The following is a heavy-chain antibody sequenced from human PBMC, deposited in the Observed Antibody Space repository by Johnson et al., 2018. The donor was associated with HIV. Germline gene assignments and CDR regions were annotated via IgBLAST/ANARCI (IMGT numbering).Heavy chain of an antibody. V-gene: IGHV3-9*01. Sequence: SVKGRFTISRDNAKNSLYLQMNSLRAEDTAVYYCAKTFPLTAAGFPLNAFDIWDQGTMVTVSS. CDR3: AKTFPLTAAGFPLNAFDI. J-gene: IGHJ3*02. D-gene: IGHD6-13*01.